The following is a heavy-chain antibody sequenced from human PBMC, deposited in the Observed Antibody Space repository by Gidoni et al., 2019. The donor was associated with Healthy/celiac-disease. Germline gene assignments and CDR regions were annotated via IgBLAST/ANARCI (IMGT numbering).Heavy chain of an antibody. CDR2: INAGNGNT. CDR1: GYTTTSYA. D-gene: IGHD5-18*01. Sequence: QVQLVQSGAEVKKPGASVKVSCKPSGYTTTSYAMHWVRQAPGQRLEWMGWINAGNGNTKYSQKFQGRVTITRDTSASTAYMELSSLRSEDTAVYYCARGIYSYTKDWYFDLWGRGTLVTVSS. CDR3: ARGIYSYTKDWYFDL. J-gene: IGHJ2*01. V-gene: IGHV1-3*01.